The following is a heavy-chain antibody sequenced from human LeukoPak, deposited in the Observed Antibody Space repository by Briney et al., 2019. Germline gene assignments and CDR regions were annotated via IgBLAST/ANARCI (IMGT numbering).Heavy chain of an antibody. D-gene: IGHD1-14*01. CDR2: IYYSGST. Sequence: SETLSLTCTVSGGSISSYYWSWIRQPPGKGLEWIGYIYYSGSTNYNPSLKSRVTITVDTSKNQFSLKLSSVTAADTAVYYCARRNSVTVAFDYWGQGTLVTVSS. V-gene: IGHV4-59*01. CDR1: GGSISSYY. CDR3: ARRNSVTVAFDY. J-gene: IGHJ4*02.